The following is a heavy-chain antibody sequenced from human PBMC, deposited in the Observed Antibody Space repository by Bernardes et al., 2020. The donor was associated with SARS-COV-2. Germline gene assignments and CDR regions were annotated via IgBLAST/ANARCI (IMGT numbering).Heavy chain of an antibody. V-gene: IGHV5-51*01. CDR3: ATTWGGE. CDR1: GYSISRYW. CDR2: IYPGNSDT. Sequence: GASLKSSSKGSGYSISRYWIGWVRPVPGRGLEWMAIIYPGNSDTRYSPSFQGQVTISVDNSISTAYLQWSSLKASDTAMYYCATTWGGEWGQGTLVTVSS. D-gene: IGHD3-16*01. J-gene: IGHJ4*02.